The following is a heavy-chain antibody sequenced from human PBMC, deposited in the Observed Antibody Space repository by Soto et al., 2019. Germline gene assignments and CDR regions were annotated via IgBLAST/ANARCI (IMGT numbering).Heavy chain of an antibody. CDR2: ISAYNGNT. CDR1: GYTFTSYG. J-gene: IGHJ4*02. Sequence: QVQLVQSGAEVKKPGASVKVSCKASGYTFTSYGISWVRQAPGQGLEWMGWISAYNGNTNYAQKRQGRAPMTSDTSTITAYLELRSPRSDDTAVYYFARDSSGWYYYWCQGTLVTVSS. D-gene: IGHD6-19*01. V-gene: IGHV1-18*01. CDR3: ARDSSGWYYY.